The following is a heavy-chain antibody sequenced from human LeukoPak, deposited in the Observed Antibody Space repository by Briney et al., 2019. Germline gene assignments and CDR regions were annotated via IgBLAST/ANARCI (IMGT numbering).Heavy chain of an antibody. CDR1: GFSISSSDYY. D-gene: IGHD4-11*01. CDR2: ISYSGST. Sequence: SQTLSLTCTVSGFSISSSDYYWSWIRQHPTKGLEWIGYISYSGSTNYNPSLKSRVTISVDTSKNQFSLKLNSVTAADTAVYYCARQGPLTTAVTTRTNPFDYWGQGTLVTVSS. CDR3: ARQGPLTTAVTTRTNPFDY. J-gene: IGHJ4*02. V-gene: IGHV4-30-4*08.